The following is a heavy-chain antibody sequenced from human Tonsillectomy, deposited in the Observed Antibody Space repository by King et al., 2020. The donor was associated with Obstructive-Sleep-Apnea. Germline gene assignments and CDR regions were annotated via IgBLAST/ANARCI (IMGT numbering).Heavy chain of an antibody. D-gene: IGHD3-22*01. CDR1: GYNFPTYS. CDR3: ATLYYFDTSDYLASFDY. CDR2: INTNTGNP. J-gene: IGHJ4*02. Sequence: VQLVESGSELKKPGASVTLSCRTSGYNFPTYSMNWVRQAPGQGLEWMGYINTNTGNPTYAQAFTGRFVFSLDTSVSTAYLQISSLKPEDTAVYYCATLYYFDTSDYLASFDYWGQGTLVTVSS. V-gene: IGHV7-4-1*02.